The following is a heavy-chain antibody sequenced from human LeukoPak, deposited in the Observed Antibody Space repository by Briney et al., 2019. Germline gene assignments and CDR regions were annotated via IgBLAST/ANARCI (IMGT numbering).Heavy chain of an antibody. CDR3: ARERIRTVTTSPTRNWFDP. CDR2: INTNTGNP. CDR1: GYTFTSYA. Sequence: GASVNVSCKASGYTFTSYAMNWVRQAPGQGLEWMGWINTNTGNPTYAQGFTGRFVFSLDTSVSTAYLQISSLKAEDTAVYYCARERIRTVTTSPTRNWFDPWGQGTLVTVSP. J-gene: IGHJ5*02. V-gene: IGHV7-4-1*02. D-gene: IGHD4-17*01.